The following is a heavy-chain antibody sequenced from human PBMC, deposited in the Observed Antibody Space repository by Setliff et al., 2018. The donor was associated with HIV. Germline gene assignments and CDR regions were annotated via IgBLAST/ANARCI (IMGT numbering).Heavy chain of an antibody. V-gene: IGHV3-21*05. CDR1: GFPFSSFS. J-gene: IGHJ4*02. D-gene: IGHD5-12*01. CDR3: ARVMIGYSGYDAFDY. CDR2: ITGSSSYT. Sequence: PGGSLRLSCSASGFPFSSFSMNWVRQAPGKGLEWVSYITGSSSYTNYADSVKGRFTISRDNAKNSLYLQMNSLRAEDTAVYYCARVMIGYSGYDAFDYWGQGTLVTVSS.